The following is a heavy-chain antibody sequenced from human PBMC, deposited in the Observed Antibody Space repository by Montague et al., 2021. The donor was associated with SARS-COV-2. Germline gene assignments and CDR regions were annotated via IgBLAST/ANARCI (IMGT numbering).Heavy chain of an antibody. CDR1: GGSISNYF. V-gene: IGHV4-59*01. CDR3: ARDVRPWDYGMDV. CDR2: ISHSGTT. D-gene: IGHD2/OR15-2a*01. Sequence: SETLSLTCTVSGGSISNYFWNWVRQAPGKGLEWIAYISHSGTTNYNPSLRRRVTISIDRSNNRFSLKLNSVTAADTAVYYCARDVRPWDYGMDVWGQGTKVTVSS. J-gene: IGHJ6*02.